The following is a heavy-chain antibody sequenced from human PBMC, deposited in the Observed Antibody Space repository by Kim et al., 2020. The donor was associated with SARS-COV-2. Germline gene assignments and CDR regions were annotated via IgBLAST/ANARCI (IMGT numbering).Heavy chain of an antibody. Sequence: YSQKFQGRVTITRDTSASTAYMELSSLRSEDTAVYYCARGGRGYSGPGDYWGQGTLVTVSS. J-gene: IGHJ4*02. D-gene: IGHD5-12*01. CDR3: ARGGRGYSGPGDY. V-gene: IGHV1-3*01.